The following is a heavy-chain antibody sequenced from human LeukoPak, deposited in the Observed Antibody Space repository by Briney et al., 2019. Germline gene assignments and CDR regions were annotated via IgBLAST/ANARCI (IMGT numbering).Heavy chain of an antibody. CDR1: GGTFSSYA. V-gene: IGHV1-69*05. Sequence: ASVKVSCKASGGTFSSYAISWVRQAPGQGLEWMGGIIPIFGTANYAQKFQGRVTITTDESTSTAYMELSSLRSEDTAVYYCARDGADYYGSGSRRSDYWGQGTLVTVSS. CDR3: ARDGADYYGSGSRRSDY. J-gene: IGHJ4*02. D-gene: IGHD3-10*01. CDR2: IIPIFGTA.